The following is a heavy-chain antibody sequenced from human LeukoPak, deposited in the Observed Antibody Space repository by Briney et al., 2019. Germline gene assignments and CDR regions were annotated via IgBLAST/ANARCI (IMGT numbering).Heavy chain of an antibody. Sequence: GASVKVSCKASGYTFTNYYIHWVRQAPGQGLEWMGWINPNSGGTNYAQKFQGGVTMTRDTSISTAYMELSRLRSDDTAVYYCARSWGVVVIIAWFDPWGQGTLVTVSS. J-gene: IGHJ5*02. V-gene: IGHV1-2*02. CDR3: ARSWGVVVIIAWFDP. CDR2: INPNSGGT. D-gene: IGHD3-22*01. CDR1: GYTFTNYY.